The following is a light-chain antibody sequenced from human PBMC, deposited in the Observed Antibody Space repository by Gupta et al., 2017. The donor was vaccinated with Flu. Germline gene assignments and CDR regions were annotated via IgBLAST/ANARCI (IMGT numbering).Light chain of an antibody. Sequence: GERATLSCRASQTVGRVLVWYQQKPGQAPRLLMSDASTRATGIPARFGGSGSGTDFTLTISSLEPEDLAVYFCQQCADWPMTFGQGTRLEIK. CDR2: DAS. CDR3: QQCADWPMT. CDR1: QTVGRV. V-gene: IGKV3-11*01. J-gene: IGKJ5*01.